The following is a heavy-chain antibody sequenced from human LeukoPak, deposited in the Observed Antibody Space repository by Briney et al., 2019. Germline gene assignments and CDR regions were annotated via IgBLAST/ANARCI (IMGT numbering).Heavy chain of an antibody. CDR3: ARLGAAAGHYYYYGMDV. CDR2: IYYSGST. CDR1: GGSISSYY. V-gene: IGHV4-59*08. D-gene: IGHD6-13*01. J-gene: IGHJ6*02. Sequence: SETLSLTCTVSGGSISSYYWIWIRQPPGKGLEWIGYIYYSGSTNYNPSLKSRVTISVDTSKNQLSLKLSSVTAADTAVYYCARLGAAAGHYYYYGMDVWGQGTTVTVSS.